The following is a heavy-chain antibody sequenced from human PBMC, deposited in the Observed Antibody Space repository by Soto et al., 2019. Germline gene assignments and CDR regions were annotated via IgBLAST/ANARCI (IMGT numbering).Heavy chain of an antibody. CDR1: GYKFTAYY. CDR3: ARARGTSWYNWFDP. CDR2: IIPLFGTT. Sequence: SVTVSCKASGYKFTAYYMHWVRQAPGQGLEWMGGIIPLFGTTNYARKFKGRVTVTADESTKTSYMELSSLRFEDTAIYYCARARGTSWYNWFDPWGQGTQV. V-gene: IGHV1-69*13. J-gene: IGHJ5*02. D-gene: IGHD2-2*01.